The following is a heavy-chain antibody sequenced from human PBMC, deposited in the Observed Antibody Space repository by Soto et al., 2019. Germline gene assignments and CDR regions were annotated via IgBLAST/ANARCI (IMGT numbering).Heavy chain of an antibody. Sequence: SVKVSCKASGGTFSSYAISWVRQAPGQGLEWMGGIIPIFGTANYAQKFQGRVTMTRDTSTSTVYMELSSLRSEDTAVYYCARDREVLRYFDWLLSGYGMDVWGQ. V-gene: IGHV1-69*05. CDR2: IIPIFGTA. CDR1: GGTFSSYA. J-gene: IGHJ6*02. CDR3: ARDREVLRYFDWLLSGYGMDV. D-gene: IGHD3-9*01.